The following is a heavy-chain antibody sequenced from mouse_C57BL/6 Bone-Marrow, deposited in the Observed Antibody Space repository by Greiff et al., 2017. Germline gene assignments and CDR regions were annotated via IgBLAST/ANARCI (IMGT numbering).Heavy chain of an antibody. CDR2: INPYNGGT. Sequence: VQLQQSGPVLVKPGASVKMSCKASGYTFTDYYMNWVKQSHGKGLEWIGVINPYNGGTSYNQKFKGKATLTVDKSSSTAYMELNSLTSEDSAVYYCARGDGYPVAYWGQGTRVTVSA. V-gene: IGHV1-19*01. J-gene: IGHJ3*01. D-gene: IGHD2-3*01. CDR3: ARGDGYPVAY. CDR1: GYTFTDYY.